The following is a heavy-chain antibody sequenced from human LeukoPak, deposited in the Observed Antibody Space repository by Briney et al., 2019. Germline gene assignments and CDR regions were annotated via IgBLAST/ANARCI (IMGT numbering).Heavy chain of an antibody. D-gene: IGHD3-9*01. Sequence: ASVKVSSKVSGYSITELSTHWVRQAPGKGPEWMGGFDPGSGEIIYEQKFQDRFTMTEDTSTDTAYMELSSLRSEDTALYYCATGTHYDLLPFWGQGTLVTVSS. CDR1: GYSITELS. CDR3: ATGTHYDLLPF. V-gene: IGHV1-24*01. CDR2: FDPGSGEI. J-gene: IGHJ4*02.